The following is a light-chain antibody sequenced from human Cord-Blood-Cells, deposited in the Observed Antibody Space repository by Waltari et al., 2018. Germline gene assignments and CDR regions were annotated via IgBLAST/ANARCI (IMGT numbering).Light chain of an antibody. Sequence: QSALPQPRSVSGSPGQSVTIPCTGTSSDVGGYNYFSWYQQHPGKAPKLMIYDVSKRPSGVPDRFSGSKSGNTASLTISGLQAEDEADYYCCSYAGSYTWVFGGGTKLTVL. V-gene: IGLV2-11*01. CDR2: DVS. CDR1: SSDVGGYNY. J-gene: IGLJ3*02. CDR3: CSYAGSYTWV.